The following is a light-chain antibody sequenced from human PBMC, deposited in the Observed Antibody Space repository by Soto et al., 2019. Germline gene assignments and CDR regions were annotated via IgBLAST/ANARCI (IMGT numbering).Light chain of an antibody. CDR3: LRHNSYPRT. J-gene: IGKJ1*01. CDR2: AAS. Sequence: DIQMTQSPSSLSASVGDRVTITCRASQGIRNDLAWCQQKPGKAPKRLIYAASSLQSGVPSRFCGSGSGTEFTLTISSLQPEDFAPYYCLRHNSYPRTFGQGTKVEIK. CDR1: QGIRND. V-gene: IGKV1-17*01.